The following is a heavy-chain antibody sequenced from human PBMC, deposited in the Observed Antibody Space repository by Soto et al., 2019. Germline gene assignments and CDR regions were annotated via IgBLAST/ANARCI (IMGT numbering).Heavy chain of an antibody. CDR1: GGSITSGSYS. CDR3: ARGYCSGDGCYPGWFGP. J-gene: IGHJ5*02. V-gene: IGHV4-30-2*01. D-gene: IGHD2-15*01. Sequence: SETLSLTCAVSGGSITSGSYSWGWIRQPPGKGLEWIGYIYHSGSTFYNPSLKSRVTISVDRSKNQFSLKLTSVSAADTAVYYCARGYCSGDGCYPGWFGPWGQGTLVTVSS. CDR2: IYHSGST.